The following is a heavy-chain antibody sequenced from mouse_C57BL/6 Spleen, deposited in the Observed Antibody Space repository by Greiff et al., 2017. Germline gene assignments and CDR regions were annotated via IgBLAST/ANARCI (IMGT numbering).Heavy chain of an antibody. CDR1: GFTLSDYY. Sequence: VVESGGGLVQPGGSLSLSCAASGFTLSDYYMSWVCQPPGKALEWLGFIRNKANGYTTEYSVSVKGRFTISRDNSQSILYLQMNALRAEYSATYDCARSRREGYWYFDDWGTGTTVTVSS. CDR2: IRNKANGYTT. J-gene: IGHJ1*03. D-gene: IGHD3-1*01. CDR3: ARSRREGYWYFDD. V-gene: IGHV7-3*01.